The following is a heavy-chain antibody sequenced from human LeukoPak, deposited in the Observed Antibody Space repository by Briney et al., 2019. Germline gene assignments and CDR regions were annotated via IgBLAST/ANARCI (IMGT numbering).Heavy chain of an antibody. J-gene: IGHJ4*02. D-gene: IGHD2-8*01. Sequence: GGSLRLSCTASGFTSGDYVMSWVRQAPGKGLESVGFIRQTVYGGSTEYVASVKGRFTISRDDSKSAVYLQMNSLRTEDTAVYYCTRFNGFYDYWGQGTLVTVSS. CDR2: IRQTVYGGST. CDR1: GFTSGDYV. CDR3: TRFNGFYDY. V-gene: IGHV3-49*04.